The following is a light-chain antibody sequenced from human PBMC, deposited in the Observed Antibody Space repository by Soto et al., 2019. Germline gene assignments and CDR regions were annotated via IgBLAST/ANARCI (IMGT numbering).Light chain of an antibody. CDR3: QVWDSSSDLVV. J-gene: IGLJ2*01. CDR1: NIGSKS. Sequence: SYELTQPPSVSVAPAQTARITCGGNNIGSKSLHWYQQKPGQAPALVVYDDSDRRSGIPERFSGSNSGNTATLTISRVEAGDEADYYCQVWDSSSDLVVFGGGTQVTVL. V-gene: IGLV3-21*02. CDR2: DDS.